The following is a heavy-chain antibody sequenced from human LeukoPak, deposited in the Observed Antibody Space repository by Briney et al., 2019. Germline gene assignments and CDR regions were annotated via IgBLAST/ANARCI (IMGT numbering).Heavy chain of an antibody. V-gene: IGHV1-3*01. J-gene: IGHJ6*02. CDR2: INAGNGNT. Sequence: GASVKVSCKASGYTFTSYAMHWVRQAPGQRLEWMGWINAGNGNTKYSQKFQGRVTITRDTSASTAYMGLSSLRSEDTAVYYCASLSGLYSSSPQDYYYYGMDVWGQGTTVTVSS. D-gene: IGHD6-6*01. CDR3: ASLSGLYSSSPQDYYYYGMDV. CDR1: GYTFTSYA.